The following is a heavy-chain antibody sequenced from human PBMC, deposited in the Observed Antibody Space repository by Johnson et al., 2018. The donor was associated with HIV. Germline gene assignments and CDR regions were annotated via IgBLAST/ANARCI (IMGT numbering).Heavy chain of an antibody. CDR1: GFTFNDFY. CDR2: ISNRGSSV. CDR3: ARGSRYTYDYDDVHLLQAFDI. D-gene: IGHD3-22*01. V-gene: IGHV3-11*04. J-gene: IGHJ3*02. Sequence: MQLVESGGGLVKPGQSLRLTCAASGFTFNDFYKSWIRNAPGNGLERVSYISNRGSSVYYADSVKGRFTISRDNSKNTLYLQMNSLRAEDAAVYYCARGSRYTYDYDDVHLLQAFDIWGQGTVVTVSS.